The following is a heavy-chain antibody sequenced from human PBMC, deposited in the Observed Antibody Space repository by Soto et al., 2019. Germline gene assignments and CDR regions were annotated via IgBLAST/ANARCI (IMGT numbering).Heavy chain of an antibody. CDR2: ISTYNGNT. CDR3: ASDSGNYYYYYGMDF. J-gene: IGHJ6*02. CDR1: GYTFTSSG. V-gene: IGHV1-18*01. Sequence: ASVKVSCKASGYTFTSSGISWVRQAPGQGLEWMGWISTYNGNTNYGQNLQGRVTMTTDTSTGTAYMELRSLRSDDTAVYYCASDSGNYYYYYGMDFSGPGTQVTVSS. D-gene: IGHD1-26*01.